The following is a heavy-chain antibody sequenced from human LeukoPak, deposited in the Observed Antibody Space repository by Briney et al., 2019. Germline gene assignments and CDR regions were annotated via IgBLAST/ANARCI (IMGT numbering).Heavy chain of an antibody. CDR1: GFTFSSYA. Sequence: NPGGSLRLSCAASGFTFSSYAMSWVRQAPGKGLEWVSYIDMRGSSIYYADSVQGRFTISRDNAHNSVYLQVNSLRAEDTAVYYCARGHYGMDVWGQGTTVIVSS. J-gene: IGHJ6*02. V-gene: IGHV3-21*04. CDR3: ARGHYGMDV. CDR2: IDMRGSSI.